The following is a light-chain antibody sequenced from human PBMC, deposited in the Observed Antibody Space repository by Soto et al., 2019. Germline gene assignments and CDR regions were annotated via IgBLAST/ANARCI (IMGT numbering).Light chain of an antibody. V-gene: IGKV1-5*01. CDR1: QSISSW. CDR3: QQYNSYLFT. Sequence: GDRVTITGRASQSISSWLAWYQQKPGKAPKLLIYDASSLESGVPSRFSGSGSGTEFTLTISSLQPDDFATYYCQQYNSYLFTFGPGTKV. CDR2: DAS. J-gene: IGKJ3*01.